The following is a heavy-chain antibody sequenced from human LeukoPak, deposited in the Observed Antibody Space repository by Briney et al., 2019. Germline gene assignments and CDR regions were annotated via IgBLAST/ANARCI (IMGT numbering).Heavy chain of an antibody. CDR2: ISTNGGST. V-gene: IGHV3-23*01. Sequence: GGSLRLSCAASGFTFSSSAMSWVRQAPGEGLEWVSGISTNGGSTYYADSVKGRFTISRDNSKNTLYLQMNSLRADDTAVYFCAKAITSYKWWDFHPWGQGTLVTVSS. CDR3: AKAITSYKWWDFHP. D-gene: IGHD2-15*01. CDR1: GFTFSSSA. J-gene: IGHJ5*02.